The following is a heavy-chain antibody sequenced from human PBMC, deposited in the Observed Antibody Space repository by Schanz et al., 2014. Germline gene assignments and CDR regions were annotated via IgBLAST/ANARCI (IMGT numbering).Heavy chain of an antibody. CDR3: AREMLDIVATMDDDAFDI. V-gene: IGHV1-2*06. D-gene: IGHD5-12*01. J-gene: IGHJ3*02. CDR1: GYTFTDYY. Sequence: QVQLVQSGAEVKKLGASVKVSCKASGYTFTDYYMYWVRQAPGQGLEWMGRINPNSGGTNYAQKFQGRVTMTRDTSISTAYMEMSRLISDDTAVYYCAREMLDIVATMDDDAFDIWGQGTMVTVSS. CDR2: INPNSGGT.